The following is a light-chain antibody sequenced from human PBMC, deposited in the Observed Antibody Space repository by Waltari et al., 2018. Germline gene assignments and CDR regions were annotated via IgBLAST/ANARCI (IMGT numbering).Light chain of an antibody. CDR2: DVI. J-gene: IGLJ3*02. Sequence: QSALTQPASVSGSPGQSITISCTGTSSDVGAYNYVSWYQHYPGKAPKLIIYDVIKRSSGVPDRFSGSKSGNTASLTISGLQSEDEADYSCSSYARGSTWVFGGGTKLTVL. CDR1: SSDVGAYNY. CDR3: SSYARGSTWV. V-gene: IGLV2-14*03.